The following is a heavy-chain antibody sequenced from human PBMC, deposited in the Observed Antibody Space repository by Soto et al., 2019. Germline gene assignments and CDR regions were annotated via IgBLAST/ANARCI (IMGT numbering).Heavy chain of an antibody. J-gene: IGHJ6*02. CDR1: GGTFSSYA. Sequence: QVQLVQSGAEVKKPGSSVKVSCKASGGTFSSYAISWVRQAHGQGLEWMGGIIPIFGTANYAQKFQGRVTITADESTSTAYMELSSLRSEDTAVYYCARAGGYCISTSCPLGNYYYYGMDVWGQGTTVTVSS. V-gene: IGHV1-69*12. D-gene: IGHD2-2*01. CDR2: IIPIFGTA. CDR3: ARAGGYCISTSCPLGNYYYYGMDV.